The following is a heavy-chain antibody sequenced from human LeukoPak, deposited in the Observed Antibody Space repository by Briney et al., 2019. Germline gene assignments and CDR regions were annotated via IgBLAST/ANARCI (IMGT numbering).Heavy chain of an antibody. D-gene: IGHD6-19*01. CDR1: GFTVSSNY. J-gene: IGHJ6*02. Sequence: PGGSLRLSCAASGFTVSSNYMSWVRQAPGKGLEWVSVIYSGGSTYYADSVKGRFTISRDNSKNTLYLQVNSLRAEDTAVYYCQWLVRVYGYYYYGMDVWGQGTTVTVSS. V-gene: IGHV3-53*01. CDR2: IYSGGST. CDR3: QWLVRVYGYYYYGMDV.